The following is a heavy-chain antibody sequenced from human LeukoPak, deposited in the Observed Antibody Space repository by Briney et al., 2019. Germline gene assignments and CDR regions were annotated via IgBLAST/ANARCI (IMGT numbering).Heavy chain of an antibody. CDR1: GLTFSGSA. D-gene: IGHD6-19*01. Sequence: GGSLRLSCAASGLTFSGSAIHWVRQAPGKGLEWVGRIRSKANNYATAYAASVKGRFTISRDDSKNTAYLQMNSLKTEDTAVYYCTNFIAVADIGDWGQGTLVTVSS. V-gene: IGHV3-73*01. J-gene: IGHJ4*02. CDR2: IRSKANNYAT. CDR3: TNFIAVADIGD.